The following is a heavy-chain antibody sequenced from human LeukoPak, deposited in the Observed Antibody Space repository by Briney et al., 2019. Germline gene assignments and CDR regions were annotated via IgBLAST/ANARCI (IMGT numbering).Heavy chain of an antibody. V-gene: IGHV5-51*01. CDR1: GCSFTSYW. D-gene: IGHD3-3*01. J-gene: IGHJ4*02. Sequence: GESLKISCKGSGCSFTSYWIGWVRQMPGKGLEWMGIIYPGDSDTRYSPSFQGQVTVSADKAISTDYLQWSSLKASDTAIYYCARHTRDFVDYWGQGTLVTVSS. CDR2: IYPGDSDT. CDR3: ARHTRDFVDY.